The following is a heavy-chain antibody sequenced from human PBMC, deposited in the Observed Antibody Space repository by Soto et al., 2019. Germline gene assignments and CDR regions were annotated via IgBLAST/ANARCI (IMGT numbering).Heavy chain of an antibody. CDR3: ARKRGYSYGYESFDY. D-gene: IGHD5-18*01. J-gene: IGHJ4*02. CDR2: IYHSGST. V-gene: IGHV4-38-2*01. CDR1: GYSISSGYY. Sequence: SETLSLTCAVSGYSISSGYYWGWIRQPPGKGLEWIGSIYHSGSTYYNPSLKSRVTISVDTSKNQFSLKLSSVTAADTAVYYCARKRGYSYGYESFDYWGQGTRVTVSS.